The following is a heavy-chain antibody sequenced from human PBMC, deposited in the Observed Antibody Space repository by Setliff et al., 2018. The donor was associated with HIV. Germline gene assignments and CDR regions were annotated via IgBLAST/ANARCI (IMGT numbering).Heavy chain of an antibody. Sequence: PGGSLRLSCAASGFTFSNYAMHWVRQAPGKGLECVSLMSYDGSNIYYADSVKGRFTISRDISKNTVYLQMNSLRPEDTAVYFCVRGDVAFLGVLSPLAVWGQGTMVTVSS. D-gene: IGHD1-26*01. CDR3: VRGDVAFLGVLSPLAV. J-gene: IGHJ3*01. CDR2: MSYDGSNI. CDR1: GFTFSNYA. V-gene: IGHV3-30*04.